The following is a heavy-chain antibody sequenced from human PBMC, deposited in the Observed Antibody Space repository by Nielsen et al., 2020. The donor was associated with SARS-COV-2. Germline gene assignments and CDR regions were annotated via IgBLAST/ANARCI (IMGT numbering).Heavy chain of an antibody. CDR2: IYSGGST. CDR3: ARGSTREYNNGWTLDN. D-gene: IGHD5-18*01. J-gene: IGHJ4*02. Sequence: GESLKISCAASGLTVSANYMSWVRQAPGKGLEWVSVIYSGGSTYYADSVKGRFTISSDNSKNSLYLQMNSLRAEDTAVYYCARGSTREYNNGWTLDNRGQGTLLTVSS. V-gene: IGHV3-53*01. CDR1: GLTVSANY.